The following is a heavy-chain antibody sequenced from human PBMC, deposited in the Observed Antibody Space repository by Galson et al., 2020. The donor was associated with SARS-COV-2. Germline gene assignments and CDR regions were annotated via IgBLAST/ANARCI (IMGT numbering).Heavy chain of an antibody. CDR3: VKGPRVDFWSDYYSGMDV. D-gene: IGHD3-3*01. J-gene: IGHJ6*02. CDR2: ITCNSDTI. Sequence: GGSLRLSCVASGFTFDDYAMHWVRQAAGKGLEWVSGITCNSDTIDYSDSVKGRFTISRDNAKNSLYLQMNRLRPEDTALYYCVKGPRVDFWSDYYSGMDVWGQGTTVTVSS. V-gene: IGHV3-9*01. CDR1: GFTFDDYA.